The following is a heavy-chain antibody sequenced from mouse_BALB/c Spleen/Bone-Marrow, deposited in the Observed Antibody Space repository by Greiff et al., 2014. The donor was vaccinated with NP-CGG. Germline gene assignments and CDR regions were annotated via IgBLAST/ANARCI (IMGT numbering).Heavy chain of an antibody. Sequence: VQLQQSGAELVKPGASVKLSCTASGFNIKDTYMHWVKQRPEQGLEWIGRIDPANGNTKYDPKFQGKATITADTSFNTAYLQLNSLTSEDTAVYYCAQGYDWAMDYWGQGTSVTVSS. CDR3: AQGYDWAMDY. J-gene: IGHJ4*01. V-gene: IGHV14-3*02. D-gene: IGHD2-14*01. CDR2: IDPANGNT. CDR1: GFNIKDTY.